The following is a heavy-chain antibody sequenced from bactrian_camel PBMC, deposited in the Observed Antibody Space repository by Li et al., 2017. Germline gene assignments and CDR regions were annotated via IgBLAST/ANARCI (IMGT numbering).Heavy chain of an antibody. D-gene: IGHD3*01. CDR1: RYTYSRYC. Sequence: LVESGGGSVQAGGSLTLSCVASRYTYSRYCMGWFRQAPGKEREWVGSLNGDGATTCSDSAKGRFTLSKDNARNTLSLQMNSLKPEDTALYYCAMGSGLTCKTGAQINYWGQGTQVTVS. CDR3: AMGSGLTCKTGAQINY. CDR2: LNGDGAT. J-gene: IGHJ4*01. V-gene: IGHV3S55*01.